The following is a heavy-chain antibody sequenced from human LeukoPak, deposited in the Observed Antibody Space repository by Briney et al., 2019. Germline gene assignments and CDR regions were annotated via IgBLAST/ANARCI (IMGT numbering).Heavy chain of an antibody. CDR3: AELGITMIGGV. Sequence: GGSLRLSCAASGFTFSSYEMNWVRQAPGKGLEWVSYISSTGTTIYYADSVKGRFTISRDNAKSSLYLQMNSLRAEDTAVYYCAELGITMIGGVWGKGTTVTISS. V-gene: IGHV3-48*03. J-gene: IGHJ6*04. CDR1: GFTFSSYE. CDR2: ISSTGTTI. D-gene: IGHD3-10*02.